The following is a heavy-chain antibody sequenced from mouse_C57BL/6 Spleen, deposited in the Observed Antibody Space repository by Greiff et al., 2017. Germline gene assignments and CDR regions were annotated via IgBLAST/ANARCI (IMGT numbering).Heavy chain of an antibody. CDR3: AREDYSNPYAMDY. V-gene: IGHV3-1*01. J-gene: IGHJ4*01. D-gene: IGHD2-5*01. CDR2: ISYSGST. CDR1: GYSITSGYD. Sequence: EVQLQESGPGMVKPSQSLSLTCTVTGYSITSGYDWHWIRHFPGNKLEWMGYISYSGSTNYNPSLQSRISITHDTSKNHFFLKLNSVTTEDTATYYCAREDYSNPYAMDYWGQGTSVTVSS.